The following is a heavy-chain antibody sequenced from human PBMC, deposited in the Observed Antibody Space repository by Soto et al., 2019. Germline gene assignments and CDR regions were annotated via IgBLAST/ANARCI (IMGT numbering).Heavy chain of an antibody. D-gene: IGHD3-10*01. Sequence: GGSPRLSSAAAGFTVGSTCMSWVRQATGKGLEWVSIIFSSGESFYADSVKGRFTISRDSSDNTVYLQMNSLKAEDTAVYYCARGGIGMVRTFDHWGQGTLVTVS. CDR2: IFSSGES. CDR3: ARGGIGMVRTFDH. J-gene: IGHJ4*02. CDR1: GFTVGSTC. V-gene: IGHV3-53*01.